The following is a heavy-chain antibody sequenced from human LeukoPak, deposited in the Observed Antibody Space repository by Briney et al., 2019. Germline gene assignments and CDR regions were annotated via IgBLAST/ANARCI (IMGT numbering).Heavy chain of an antibody. CDR3: ARDYYDSSGYYLFDY. CDR2: IYYSGST. V-gene: IGHV4-59*01. Sequence: SETLSLTCAVYGGSFSGYYWSWIRQPPGKGLEWIGYIYYSGSTNYNPSLKSRVTISVDTSKNQFSLKLSSVTAADTAVYYCARDYYDSSGYYLFDYWGQGTLVTVSS. J-gene: IGHJ4*02. D-gene: IGHD3-22*01. CDR1: GGSFSGYY.